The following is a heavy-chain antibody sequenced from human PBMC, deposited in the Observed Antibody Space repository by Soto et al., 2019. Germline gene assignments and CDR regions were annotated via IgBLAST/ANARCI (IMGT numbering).Heavy chain of an antibody. CDR3: ARRSYCDGDCTRRPYDYYGMDV. D-gene: IGHD2-21*02. Sequence: GESLKISCKGSGYSFTSYWITWVRQMPGKGLGWMGRIDPSDSYTNYSPSFQGHVTISTDKSISTAYLQWSSLKASDTAMYYCARRSYCDGDCTRRPYDYYGMDVWGQGTTVTVSS. CDR1: GYSFTSYW. CDR2: IDPSDSYT. V-gene: IGHV5-10-1*01. J-gene: IGHJ6*02.